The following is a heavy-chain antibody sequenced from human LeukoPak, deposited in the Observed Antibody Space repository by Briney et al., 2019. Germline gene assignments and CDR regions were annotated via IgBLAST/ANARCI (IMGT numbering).Heavy chain of an antibody. J-gene: IGHJ5*02. CDR3: AARGATVTS. CDR1: GGSFSGYY. V-gene: IGHV4-34*01. CDR2: INHSGST. Sequence: SETLSLTCAVYGGSFSGYYWSWIRQPPGKGLEWIGEINHSGSTNYNPSLKSRVTISVDKSKNQFSLKLSSVTAADTAVYYCAARGATVTSWGQGTLVTVSS. D-gene: IGHD4-17*01.